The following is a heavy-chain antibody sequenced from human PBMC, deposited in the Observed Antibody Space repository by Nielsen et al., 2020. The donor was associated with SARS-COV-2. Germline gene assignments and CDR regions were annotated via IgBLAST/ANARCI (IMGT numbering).Heavy chain of an antibody. D-gene: IGHD6-13*01. J-gene: IGHJ4*02. CDR2: ISTGSRNT. CDR3: ARVGRSWYGFDS. V-gene: IGHV3-11*05. Sequence: GGSLRLSCAASGFTFSDYYMTWIRQAPGKGLEWLSYISTGSRNTIYADSVKGRITISRDNAKNSLSLQMNSLRGDDTAVYYCARVGRSWYGFDSWGQGTLVTVSS. CDR1: GFTFSDYY.